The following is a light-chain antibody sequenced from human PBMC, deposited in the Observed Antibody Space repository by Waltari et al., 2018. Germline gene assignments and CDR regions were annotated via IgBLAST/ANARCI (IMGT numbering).Light chain of an antibody. CDR1: SSDIGRYNY. Sequence: QSALTQPASVSGSPGQAITISCTGTSSDIGRYNYVSWYQQHPGKAPKLVISEVSTRPSGVSNRFSGSKSGNTASLTISGLQAEDGAHYYCSSYTNSGNVVFGGGTKLTVL. J-gene: IGLJ2*01. CDR2: EVS. CDR3: SSYTNSGNVV. V-gene: IGLV2-14*01.